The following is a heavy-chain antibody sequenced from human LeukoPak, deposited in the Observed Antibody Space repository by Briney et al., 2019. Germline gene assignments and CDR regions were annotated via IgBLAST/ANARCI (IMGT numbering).Heavy chain of an antibody. V-gene: IGHV1-2*02. CDR3: ARQEATVTGYFDY. CDR1: GYTFTDYY. CDR2: INPNSGGT. D-gene: IGHD4-11*01. Sequence: GASVKVSCKASGYTFTDYYMHWVRQAPGQGLEWMGWINPNSGGTNYAQKFQGRVTMTTDTSISTAYLQWSSLKASDTAMYYCARQEATVTGYFDYWGQGTLVTVSS. J-gene: IGHJ4*02.